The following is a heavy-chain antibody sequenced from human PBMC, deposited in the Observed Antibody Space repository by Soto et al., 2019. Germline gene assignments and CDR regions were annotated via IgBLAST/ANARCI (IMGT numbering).Heavy chain of an antibody. D-gene: IGHD3-10*01. CDR1: GGSISSYY. V-gene: IGHV4-59*01. CDR2: IYYSGST. CDR3: ARVPGSHAFDI. J-gene: IGHJ3*02. Sequence: SETLSLTCTVSGGSISSYYCSWIRQPPGKGLEWIGYIYYSGSTNYNPSLKSRVTISVDTSKNQFSLKLSSVTAADTAVYYCARVPGSHAFDIWGQGTMVTVSS.